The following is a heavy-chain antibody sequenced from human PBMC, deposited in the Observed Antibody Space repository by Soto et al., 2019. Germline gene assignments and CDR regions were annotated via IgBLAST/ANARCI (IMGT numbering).Heavy chain of an antibody. CDR3: ARGPRLPYYYYGMDV. CDR1: GGSFSGYY. J-gene: IGHJ6*02. V-gene: IGHV4-34*01. Sequence: SETLSLTCAVYGGSFSGYYWSWIRQPPGKGLEWIGEINHSGSTNYNPSLKSRVTISVDTSKNQFSLKLSSVTAADTAVYYCARGPRLPYYYYGMDVWGQGTTVTVSS. D-gene: IGHD5-18*01. CDR2: INHSGST.